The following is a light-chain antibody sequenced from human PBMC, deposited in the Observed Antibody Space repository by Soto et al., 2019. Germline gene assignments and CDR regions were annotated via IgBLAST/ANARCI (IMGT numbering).Light chain of an antibody. CDR3: QQTYTSPFT. CDR1: DNISNY. J-gene: IGKJ3*01. V-gene: IGKV1-39*01. Sequence: DLQMTQSPSSLSASVGDQVTITCRADDNISNYLIWYQQKPGQAPSLLMHSASSLQSGVPSRFSGSGSGTDFSLTITNLQPEDLATYYCQQTYTSPFTFGPGT. CDR2: SAS.